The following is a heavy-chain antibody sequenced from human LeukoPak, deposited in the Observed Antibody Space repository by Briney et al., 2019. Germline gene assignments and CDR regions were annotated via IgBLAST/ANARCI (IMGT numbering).Heavy chain of an antibody. J-gene: IGHJ4*03. D-gene: IGHD3-3*01. Sequence: PGGSLRLSCAASGFTFSNYAIHWVRQAPGKGLEWVAVISYDGSNKYYADSVKGRFTISRDNSKNTLYLQMNSLRAEDTAVYYCAKDQHYDFWSAERGYFDYWGQGTLVTVSS. V-gene: IGHV3-30-3*01. CDR3: AKDQHYDFWSAERGYFDY. CDR1: GFTFSNYA. CDR2: ISYDGSNK.